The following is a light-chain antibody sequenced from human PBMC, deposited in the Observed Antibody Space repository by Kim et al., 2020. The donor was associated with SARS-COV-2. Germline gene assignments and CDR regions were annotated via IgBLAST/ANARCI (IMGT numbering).Light chain of an antibody. J-gene: IGKJ1*01. CDR3: QQYDDGWT. V-gene: IGKV3-15*01. CDR2: GAS. CDR1: QSISSN. Sequence: SVSPGERATLSCRASQSISSNLAWYQQRPGQAPRVLIFGASTRATGIPARFSGSGSGTEFTLTISSLQSEDFTIYYCQQYDDGWTFGQGTKVDIK.